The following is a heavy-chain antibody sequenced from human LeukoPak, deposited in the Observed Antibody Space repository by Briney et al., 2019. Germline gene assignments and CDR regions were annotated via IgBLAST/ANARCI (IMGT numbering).Heavy chain of an antibody. Sequence: GGSLRLSCAASGFTFSSYEMNWVRQAPGKGLEWVSYISSSGSTIYYADSVKGRFTISRDNAKNSLYLQMNSLRAEDTAVYYCARVSYYGSGSYYTSWFDPWGQGTLVTVSS. CDR2: ISSSGSTI. CDR1: GFTFSSYE. D-gene: IGHD3-10*01. V-gene: IGHV3-48*03. J-gene: IGHJ5*02. CDR3: ARVSYYGSGSYYTSWFDP.